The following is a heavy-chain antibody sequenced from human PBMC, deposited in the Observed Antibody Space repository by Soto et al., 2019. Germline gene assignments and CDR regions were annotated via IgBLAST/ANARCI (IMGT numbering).Heavy chain of an antibody. CDR1: GFTFSSYA. Sequence: PGGSLRLSCAASGFTFSSYAMSWVRQAPGKGLEWVPAISGSGGSTYYADSVKGRFTISRDNSKNTLYLQMNSLRAEDTAVYYCAKDIQSSGWCTWHYWGQGTLVTVSS. CDR2: ISGSGGST. V-gene: IGHV3-23*01. D-gene: IGHD6-19*01. J-gene: IGHJ4*02. CDR3: AKDIQSSGWCTWHY.